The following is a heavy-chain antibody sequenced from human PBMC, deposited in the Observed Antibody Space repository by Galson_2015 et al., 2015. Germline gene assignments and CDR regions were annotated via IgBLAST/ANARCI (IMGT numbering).Heavy chain of an antibody. CDR2: ISGRGDST. D-gene: IGHD1-26*01. V-gene: IGHV3-23*01. Sequence: SLRLSCAASGFTFNNYAMNWVRQAPGKGLEWVSAISGRGDSTYYADTVKGRFTISRTNSRNTLYLQMNSLIAEDTAVYYCAKASRPGAASFDGFDVWGQGTMVTVSS. J-gene: IGHJ3*01. CDR3: AKASRPGAASFDGFDV. CDR1: GFTFNNYA.